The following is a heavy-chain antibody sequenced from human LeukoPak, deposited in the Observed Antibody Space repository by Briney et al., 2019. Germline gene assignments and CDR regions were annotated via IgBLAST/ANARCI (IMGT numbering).Heavy chain of an antibody. D-gene: IGHD3-22*01. Sequence: GGSLRLSCPAAGFTFSSYWMSWVRQAPGKGLEWVANIKQDGSEKYYVDSVKGRFTISRDNAKNSLYLQMNSLRAEDTAVYYCARDRTLYYYDSSGYFLDYWGQGTLVTVSS. CDR2: IKQDGSEK. V-gene: IGHV3-7*01. CDR1: GFTFSSYW. J-gene: IGHJ4*02. CDR3: ARDRTLYYYDSSGYFLDY.